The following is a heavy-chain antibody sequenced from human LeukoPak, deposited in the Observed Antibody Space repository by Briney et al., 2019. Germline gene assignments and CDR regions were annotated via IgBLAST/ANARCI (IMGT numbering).Heavy chain of an antibody. CDR2: IYYSGST. V-gene: IGHV4-39*07. Sequence: PSETLSLTCTVSGGSISSSSYYWGWIRQPPGKGLEWIGSIYYSGSTYYNPSLKSRVTISVDTSKNQFSLKLSSVTAADTAVYYCAREDDYYDRYHDAFDIWGQGTMVTVSS. CDR1: GGSISSSSYY. CDR3: AREDDYYDRYHDAFDI. D-gene: IGHD3-22*01. J-gene: IGHJ3*02.